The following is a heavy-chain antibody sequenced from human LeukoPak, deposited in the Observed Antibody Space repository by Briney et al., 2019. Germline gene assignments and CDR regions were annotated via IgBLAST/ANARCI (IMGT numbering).Heavy chain of an antibody. CDR3: ARFGSGYYQFDY. V-gene: IGHV3-21*01. J-gene: IGHJ4*02. CDR1: GFTFSSYS. Sequence: GGSLRLSCAASGFTFSSYSMKWVRQAPGKGLEWVSSISSSSSYIYYADSVKGRFTISRDNAKNSLYLQMNSLRAEDTAVYYCARFGSGYYQFDYWGQGTLVTVSS. D-gene: IGHD3-22*01. CDR2: ISSSSSYI.